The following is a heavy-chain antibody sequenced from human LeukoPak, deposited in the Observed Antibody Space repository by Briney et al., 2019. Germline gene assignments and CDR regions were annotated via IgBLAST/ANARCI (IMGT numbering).Heavy chain of an antibody. Sequence: SETLSLTCTVSGGSLSSYYWSWIRQPPGKGLEWIGYIYSSGSSNYHPSLKSRVTISVDTSKNQFSLKLSSVTAADTAVYYCARGLRYFDWLLDWPWYFDLWGRGTLVTVSS. CDR2: IYSSGSS. CDR1: GGSLSSYY. CDR3: ARGLRYFDWLLDWPWYFDL. D-gene: IGHD3-9*01. J-gene: IGHJ2*01. V-gene: IGHV4-59*12.